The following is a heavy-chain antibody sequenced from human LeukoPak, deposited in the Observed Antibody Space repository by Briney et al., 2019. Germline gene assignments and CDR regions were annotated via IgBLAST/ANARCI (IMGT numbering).Heavy chain of an antibody. V-gene: IGHV3-23*01. CDR2: ISGSGGST. D-gene: IGHD3-10*01. CDR3: AKESARLRGVIMQNWFDP. Sequence: GGSLRLSCAASGFTFSSYAMSWVRQAPGKGLEWVSAISGSGGSTYYADSVKGRFTISRDNSKNTLYLQMNSLRAEDTAVYYCAKESARLRGVIMQNWFDPWGQGTLVTVSS. CDR1: GFTFSSYA. J-gene: IGHJ5*02.